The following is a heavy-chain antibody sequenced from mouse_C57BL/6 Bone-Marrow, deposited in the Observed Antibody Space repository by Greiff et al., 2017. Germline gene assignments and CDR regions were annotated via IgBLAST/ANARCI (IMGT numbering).Heavy chain of an antibody. D-gene: IGHD4-1*01. CDR3: AKENWGTSYYFDY. Sequence: QVQLKQSGAELVRPGSSVKLSCKASGYTFTSYWMHWVKQRPIQGLEWIGNIDPSDSETHYNQKFKDKATLTVDKSSCTAYMQLSSLTSEDSAVYYCAKENWGTSYYFDYWGQGTTLTVSS. V-gene: IGHV1-52*01. CDR2: IDPSDSET. CDR1: GYTFTSYW. J-gene: IGHJ2*01.